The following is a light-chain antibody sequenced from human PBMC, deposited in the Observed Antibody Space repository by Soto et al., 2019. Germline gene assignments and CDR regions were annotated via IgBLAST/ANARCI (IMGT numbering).Light chain of an antibody. V-gene: IGLV7-46*01. CDR2: DTN. J-gene: IGLJ2*01. CDR3: LPSYSAYTR. Sequence: QAVVTQEPSLTVSPGGTVTLTCASSTGAVTSGHYPFWFQQKPGQAPRTLIYDTNAKHSWTPARFSGSLLGGKAALTLSGPQPEDEADYFGLPSYSAYTRFGGGTQLTXL. CDR1: TGAVTSGHY.